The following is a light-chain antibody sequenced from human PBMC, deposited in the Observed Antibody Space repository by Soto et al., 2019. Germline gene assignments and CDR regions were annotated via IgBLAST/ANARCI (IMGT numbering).Light chain of an antibody. V-gene: IGKV3-11*01. CDR1: QSVSRY. Sequence: EIVLTQSPATLSLSPGERATLSCRATQSVSRYLAWYQQKPDQAPRLRIYDASNRATGIPARFSGSGSGTDFTLTISSLDPEDFAVYYWQQRSNWPYTFGQGTKLEIK. CDR2: DAS. CDR3: QQRSNWPYT. J-gene: IGKJ2*01.